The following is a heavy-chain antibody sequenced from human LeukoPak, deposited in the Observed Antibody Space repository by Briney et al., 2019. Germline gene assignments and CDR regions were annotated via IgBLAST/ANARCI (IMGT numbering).Heavy chain of an antibody. CDR1: GYTFTSYD. Sequence: ASVKVSCKASGYTFTSYDINWVRQATGQGLEWMGWMNPNSGDTGYAQKFQGRVTMTRNTSISTAYMELSSLRSEDTAVYYCARLPRLLWGTALVDYWGQGTLVTVSS. CDR2: MNPNSGDT. V-gene: IGHV1-8*01. J-gene: IGHJ4*02. CDR3: ARLPRLLWGTALVDY. D-gene: IGHD5-18*01.